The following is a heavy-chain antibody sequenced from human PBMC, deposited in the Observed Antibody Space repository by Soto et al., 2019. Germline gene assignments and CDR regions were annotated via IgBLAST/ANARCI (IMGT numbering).Heavy chain of an antibody. CDR2: INAGNGNT. V-gene: IGHV1-3*01. CDR3: AISRTLPVYSSGWNDAFDI. Sequence: QVQLVQSGAEVKKPGASVKVSCKASGYTFTSYAMHWVRQAPGQRLEWMGWINAGNGNTKYSQKFQGRVTITRDTSASTAYMELSSLRSEDTAVYYCAISRTLPVYSSGWNDAFDIWGQGTMVTVSS. CDR1: GYTFTSYA. J-gene: IGHJ3*02. D-gene: IGHD6-19*01.